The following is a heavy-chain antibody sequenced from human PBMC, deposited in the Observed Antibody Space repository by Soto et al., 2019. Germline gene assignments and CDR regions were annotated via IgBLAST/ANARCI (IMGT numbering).Heavy chain of an antibody. CDR1: GYTFTSYY. CDR2: INPSSGST. CDR3: AREEGKSGHYPLDC. D-gene: IGHD3-10*01. V-gene: IGHV1-46*01. J-gene: IGHJ4*02. Sequence: ASVKVSCKTSGYTFTSYYIHWVRQAPGQGPEWMGVINPSSGSTTYAQKFQGRLTMTRDTSTSTVYMEVSSLRSEDTALFYCAREEGKSGHYPLDCWGQGTLVTVSS.